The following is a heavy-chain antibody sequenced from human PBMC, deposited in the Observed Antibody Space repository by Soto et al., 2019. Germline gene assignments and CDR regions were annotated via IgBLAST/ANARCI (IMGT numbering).Heavy chain of an antibody. CDR1: GYTFTSYG. V-gene: IGHV1-18*01. CDR2: ISAYNGNT. J-gene: IGHJ4*02. CDR3: ASACDYDVGGYYPPFDS. D-gene: IGHD3-22*01. Sequence: GASVKVSCKASGYTFTSYGISWVRQAPGQGLEWMGWISAYNGNTNYAQKLQGRVTMTTDTSTSTAYMEPRSLRSDDTAVYYCASACDYDVGGYYPPFDSWGQGTLVTVSS.